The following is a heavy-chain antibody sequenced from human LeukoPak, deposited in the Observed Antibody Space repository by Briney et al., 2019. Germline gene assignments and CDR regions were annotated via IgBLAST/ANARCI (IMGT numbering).Heavy chain of an antibody. Sequence: PGGSLRLSCAASGFTFSSDSMNWVRQAPGKGLEWVSSISSSSSYIYYADSVKGRFTISRDNAKNSLYLQMNSLRAEDTAVYYCARSGPTYGSGSYVHVYWGQGTLVTVSS. V-gene: IGHV3-21*01. D-gene: IGHD3-10*01. CDR2: ISSSSSYI. CDR1: GFTFSSDS. J-gene: IGHJ4*02. CDR3: ARSGPTYGSGSYVHVY.